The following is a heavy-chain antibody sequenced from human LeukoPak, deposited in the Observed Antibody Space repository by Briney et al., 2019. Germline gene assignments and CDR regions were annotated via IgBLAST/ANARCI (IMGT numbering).Heavy chain of an antibody. J-gene: IGHJ4*02. Sequence: GGXXRLSCAASGFTFSSYAMSWVRQAPGKGLEWVSAISGSGGSTYYADSVKGRFTISRDNSKNTLYLQINSLRAEDTAVYYCAKDQGDYDLPSFDYWGQRTLVTVSS. CDR1: GFTFSSYA. V-gene: IGHV3-23*01. CDR3: AKDQGDYDLPSFDY. D-gene: IGHD3-3*01. CDR2: ISGSGGST.